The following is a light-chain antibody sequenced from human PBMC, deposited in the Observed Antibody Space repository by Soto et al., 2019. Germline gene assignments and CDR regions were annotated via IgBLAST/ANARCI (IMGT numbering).Light chain of an antibody. Sequence: EIVLTQSPGTLSLSPGERATLSCRASQSVSSSYLAWYQQKPGQAPSLLIYDASTRATGVPPRFSGSESGADFTLTISSLQSEDFAVYYCQQYNNWPPWTFGQGTKVDIK. J-gene: IGKJ1*01. CDR1: QSVSSSY. CDR2: DAS. CDR3: QQYNNWPPWT. V-gene: IGKV3-15*01.